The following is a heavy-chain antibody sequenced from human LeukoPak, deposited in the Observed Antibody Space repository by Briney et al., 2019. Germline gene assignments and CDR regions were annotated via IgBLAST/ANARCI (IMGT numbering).Heavy chain of an antibody. Sequence: SETLSLTCTVSGASISNYYWSWIRQPAGKGLEWIGRIFSSGTTNYNPSLESRVTMSVDTSKNQFSPKLTSVTAADTAVYYCARGRDYYGSGSYRRGYYYGMDVWGQGTTVIVSS. J-gene: IGHJ6*02. CDR3: ARGRDYYGSGSYRRGYYYGMDV. CDR2: IFSSGTT. D-gene: IGHD3-10*01. V-gene: IGHV4-4*07. CDR1: GASISNYY.